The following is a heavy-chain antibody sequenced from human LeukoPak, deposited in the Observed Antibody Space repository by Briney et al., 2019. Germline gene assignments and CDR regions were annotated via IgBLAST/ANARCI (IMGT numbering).Heavy chain of an antibody. CDR3: ARDHGDYGTYFDY. CDR2: IKQAGSEE. J-gene: IGHJ4*02. V-gene: IGHV3-7*01. D-gene: IGHD4-17*01. CDR1: GFTFSSYW. Sequence: GGSLRLSCATSGFTFSSYWMSWVRQAPGKGLEWVANIKQAGSEEYYVYSVKGRFTISRDNAKNSLYLQMNSLRAEDTAVYYCARDHGDYGTYFDYWGQGTLVTVSS.